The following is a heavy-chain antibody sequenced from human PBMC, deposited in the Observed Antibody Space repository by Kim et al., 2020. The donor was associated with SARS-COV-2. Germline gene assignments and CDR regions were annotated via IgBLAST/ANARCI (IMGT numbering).Heavy chain of an antibody. CDR1: GGSLSGSY. D-gene: IGHD2-15*01. J-gene: IGHJ5*02. CDR3: ARLGGHTQMGYNWFDP. V-gene: IGHV4-34*01. CDR2: SNHLGGT. Sequence: SETLSLTCAVHGGSLSGSYWSWIRQPPVKGLEGIRESNHLGGTNYNPSLKSRVTISVYTSKNQFSLRLSSVPAADTAVYYCARLGGHTQMGYNWFDPWGQGTLVTVSS.